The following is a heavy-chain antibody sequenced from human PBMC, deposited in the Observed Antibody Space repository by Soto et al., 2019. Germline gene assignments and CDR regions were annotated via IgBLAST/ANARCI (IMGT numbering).Heavy chain of an antibody. Sequence: GGSLRLSCAASGFTFSSYAMHWVRQAPGKGLEYVSAISSNGGSTYYADSVKSRFTISRDNSKNTLYLQMGSLRAEDMAVYYCARGSHYYDSSGPYFDYWGQGTLVTVSS. V-gene: IGHV3-64*02. D-gene: IGHD3-22*01. J-gene: IGHJ4*02. CDR3: ARGSHYYDSSGPYFDY. CDR1: GFTFSSYA. CDR2: ISSNGGST.